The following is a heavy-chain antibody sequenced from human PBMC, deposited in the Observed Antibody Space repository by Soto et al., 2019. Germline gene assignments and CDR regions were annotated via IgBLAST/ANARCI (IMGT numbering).Heavy chain of an antibody. D-gene: IGHD3-22*01. J-gene: IGHJ4*02. CDR1: GYTFTSYG. CDR3: ARVPETYYYDSSGRYYFDY. Sequence: QVQLVQSGAEVKKPGASVKVSCKASGYTFTSYGISWVRQAPGQGLEWMGWISAYNGNTNYAQKLQGRVTMTPDTSTSTAYMELRSLRSDDTAVYYCARVPETYYYDSSGRYYFDYWGQGTLVTVSS. V-gene: IGHV1-18*01. CDR2: ISAYNGNT.